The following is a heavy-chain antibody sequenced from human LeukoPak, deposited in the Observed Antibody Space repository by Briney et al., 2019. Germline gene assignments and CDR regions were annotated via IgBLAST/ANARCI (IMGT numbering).Heavy chain of an antibody. CDR2: INHSGST. D-gene: IGHD5-18*01. V-gene: IGHV4-34*01. J-gene: IGHJ4*02. CDR3: ARSEAMVYFDY. Sequence: PSETLSLTCAVYGGSFSGYYWSWIRQPPGKGLEWIGEINHSGSTNYNPSLKSRVTISVDTSKNQFSLKLSSVTAADTAVYYCARSEAMVYFDYWGRGTLVTVSS. CDR1: GGSFSGYY.